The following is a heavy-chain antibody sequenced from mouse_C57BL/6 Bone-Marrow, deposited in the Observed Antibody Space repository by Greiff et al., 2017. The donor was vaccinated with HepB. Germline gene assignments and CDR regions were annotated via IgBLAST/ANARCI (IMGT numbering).Heavy chain of an antibody. V-gene: IGHV5-6*01. CDR2: ISSGGSYT. J-gene: IGHJ3*01. CDR1: GFTFSSYG. Sequence: EVKLMESGGDLVKPGGSLKLSCAASGFTFSSYGMSWVRQTPDKRLEWVATISSGGSYTYYPDSVKGRFTISRDNAKNTLYLQMSSLKSEDTAMYYCARWLLRGGFAYWGQGTLVTVSA. CDR3: ARWLLRGGFAY. D-gene: IGHD2-3*01.